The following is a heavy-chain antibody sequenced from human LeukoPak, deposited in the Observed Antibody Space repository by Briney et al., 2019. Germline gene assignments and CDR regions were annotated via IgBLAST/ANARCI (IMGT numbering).Heavy chain of an antibody. CDR1: GGSFSGYY. V-gene: IGHV4-34*01. CDR3: ARRCGGDCPILFDY. Sequence: SETLSLTCAVYGGSFSGYYWSWIRQPPGKGLECIGEINHSGSTNYNPSLKSRVTISVDTSKNQFSLKLSSVTAADTAVYYCARRCGGDCPILFDYWGQGTLVTVSS. CDR2: INHSGST. D-gene: IGHD2-21*02. J-gene: IGHJ4*02.